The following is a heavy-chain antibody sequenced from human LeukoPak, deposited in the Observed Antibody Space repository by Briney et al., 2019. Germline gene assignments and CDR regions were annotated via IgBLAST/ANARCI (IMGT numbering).Heavy chain of an antibody. Sequence: GGSLRLSCAASGFNFSTYTMNWVRQAPGKGLEWVSSISSSSSYIYYADSVKGRFTISRDNAKNSLYLQMNSLRAEDTAVYYCAREQWLVFGDWGQGTLVTVSS. V-gene: IGHV3-21*01. D-gene: IGHD6-19*01. CDR3: AREQWLVFGD. J-gene: IGHJ4*02. CDR2: ISSSSSYI. CDR1: GFNFSTYT.